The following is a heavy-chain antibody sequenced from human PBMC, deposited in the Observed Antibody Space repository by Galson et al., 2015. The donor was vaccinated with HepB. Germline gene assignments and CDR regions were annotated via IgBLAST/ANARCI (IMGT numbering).Heavy chain of an antibody. CDR1: GYTLTDLS. CDR3: AALHIVVVVAANGMDV. D-gene: IGHD2-15*01. CDR2: FDPEDGET. J-gene: IGHJ6*02. Sequence: SVKVSCKVSGYTLTDLSMHWVRQAPGKGLEWMGGFDPEDGETIYAQKFQGRVTMTEDTSTDTAYMELSSLRSEDTAVYYCAALHIVVVVAANGMDVWGQGTTFTVSS. V-gene: IGHV1-24*01.